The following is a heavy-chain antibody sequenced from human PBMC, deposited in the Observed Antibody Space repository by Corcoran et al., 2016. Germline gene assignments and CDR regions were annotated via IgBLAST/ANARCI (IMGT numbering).Heavy chain of an antibody. CDR1: GYTFTSYY. V-gene: IGHV1-46*01. CDR2: INPSGGST. Sequence: QVQLVQSGAEVKKPGASVKVSCNASGYTFTSYYMQWVRQAPGQGLEWMGIINPSGGSTSYAQKFQGRVTMTRDTSTSTVYMELSRLRSEDTAVDYWARDTIFGVVIMPRPTYYYYGMDVWGQGTTVTVSS. J-gene: IGHJ6*02. CDR3: ARDTIFGVVIMPRPTYYYYGMDV. D-gene: IGHD3-3*01.